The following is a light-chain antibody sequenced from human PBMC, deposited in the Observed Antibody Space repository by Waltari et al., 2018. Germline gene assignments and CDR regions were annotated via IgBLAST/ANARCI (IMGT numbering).Light chain of an antibody. CDR3: SSYTTSTTVV. CDR1: SSDVGGYNY. Sequence: QSALTQPASVSGSPGQSITLSCTATSSDVGGYNYVSWFQQYPGKAPPLMIYDVSNRPSGVSNRFSGSKSGNTASLTISGLQAEDEADYYCSSYTTSTTVVFGGGTKLTVL. J-gene: IGLJ2*01. V-gene: IGLV2-14*03. CDR2: DVS.